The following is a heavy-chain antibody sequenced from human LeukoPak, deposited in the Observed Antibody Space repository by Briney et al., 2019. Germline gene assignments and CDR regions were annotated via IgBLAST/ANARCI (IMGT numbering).Heavy chain of an antibody. J-gene: IGHJ4*02. V-gene: IGHV1-18*01. CDR2: ISAYNGHT. CDR1: GYTFSSYG. D-gene: IGHD1-7*01. CDR3: ARRGLGTTQRYFEY. Sequence: ASVKVSCKASGYTFSSYGISWVRQAPGQGLEWMGWISAYNGHTNYAQKLQGRITVTTDTSTSTSYMELRSLRSDDTAVYYCARRGLGTTQRYFEYWGQGTLVIVSS.